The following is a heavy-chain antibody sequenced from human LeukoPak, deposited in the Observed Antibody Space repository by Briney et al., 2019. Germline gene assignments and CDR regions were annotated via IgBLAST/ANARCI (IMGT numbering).Heavy chain of an antibody. CDR1: GYTFTSYD. J-gene: IGHJ4*02. D-gene: IGHD5-18*01. CDR3: ARGLRHVDTAMVGYYFDY. CDR2: MNPNSGNT. V-gene: IGHV1-8*01. Sequence: GASVKVSCKASGYTFTSYDINWVRQATGQGLEWMGWMNPNSGNTGYAQKFQGRVTMTRNTSISTAYMELSSLRSEDTAVYYCARGLRHVDTAMVGYYFDYWGQGTLVTVSS.